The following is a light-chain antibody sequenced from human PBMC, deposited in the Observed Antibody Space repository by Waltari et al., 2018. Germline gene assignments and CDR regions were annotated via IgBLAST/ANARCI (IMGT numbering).Light chain of an antibody. CDR3: AAWDDSLNAVV. CDR1: SSNIGSNT. J-gene: IGLJ3*02. V-gene: IGLV1-44*01. CDR2: SVN. Sequence: QSVVTPPPSASGTPGQWVTISCSGSSSNIGSNTVNWYQQLPGTAPKLLVYSVNQRPSGLPSRFSGSKSGTSASLAMSGLQSEDEAGYYCAAWDDSLNAVVFGGGTKLPVL.